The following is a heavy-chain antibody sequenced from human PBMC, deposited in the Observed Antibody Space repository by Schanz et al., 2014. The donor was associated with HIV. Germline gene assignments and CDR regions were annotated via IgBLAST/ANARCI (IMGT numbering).Heavy chain of an antibody. D-gene: IGHD4-4*01. J-gene: IGHJ5*02. Sequence: QVQLVESGGGVVQPGRSLRLSCAASGLTFSSYGMHWVRQAPGKGLEWVAVISYDGSNKYYTDSVKGRFTISRDNSKNTLYLQMNSLRAEDTAVYYCARGGLQWHPEWFDLWGQGTLVSVSS. CDR3: ARGGLQWHPEWFDL. CDR1: GLTFSSYG. V-gene: IGHV3-30*03. CDR2: ISYDGSNK.